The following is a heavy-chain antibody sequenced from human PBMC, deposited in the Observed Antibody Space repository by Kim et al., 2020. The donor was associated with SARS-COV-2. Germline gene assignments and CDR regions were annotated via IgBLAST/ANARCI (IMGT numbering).Heavy chain of an antibody. D-gene: IGHD1-26*01. CDR2: ISSSSSYI. J-gene: IGHJ3*02. V-gene: IGHV3-21*01. CDR3: AREGGEWELGAFDI. CDR1: GFTFSSYS. Sequence: GGSLRLSCAASGFTFSSYSMNWVRQAPGKGLEWVSSISSSSSYIYYADSVKGRFTISRDNAKNSLYLQMNSLRAEDTAVYYCAREGGEWELGAFDIWGQGTMVTVSS.